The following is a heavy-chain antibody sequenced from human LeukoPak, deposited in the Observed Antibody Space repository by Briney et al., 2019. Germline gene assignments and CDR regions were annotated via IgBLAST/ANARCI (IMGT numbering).Heavy chain of an antibody. D-gene: IGHD3-22*01. CDR3: ARKFYYESSGSDAFDI. J-gene: IGHJ3*02. CDR1: GFTLRSYT. CDR2: IYDGGAT. V-gene: IGHV3-66*01. Sequence: PGGSLRLSCAASGFTLRSYTMNWVRQAPGKGLEWVSVIYDGGATYYADSVKGRFTISRDNSKNTLYLQMNSLRAEDTAVYFCARKFYYESSGSDAFDIWGQGTMVTVSS.